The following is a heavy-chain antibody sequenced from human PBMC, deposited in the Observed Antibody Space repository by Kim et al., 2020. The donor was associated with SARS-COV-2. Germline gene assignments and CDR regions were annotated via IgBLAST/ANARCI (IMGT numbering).Heavy chain of an antibody. D-gene: IGHD4-17*01. J-gene: IGHJ4*02. V-gene: IGHV4-39*01. CDR2: IYYSGST. Sequence: SETLSLTCTVSGGSISSSSYYWGWIRQPPGKGLEWIGSIYYSGSTYYNPSLKSRVTISVDTSKNQFSLKLSSVTAADTAVYYCARQDDYGDHGFFWGQGTLVTVSS. CDR1: GGSISSSSYY. CDR3: ARQDDYGDHGFF.